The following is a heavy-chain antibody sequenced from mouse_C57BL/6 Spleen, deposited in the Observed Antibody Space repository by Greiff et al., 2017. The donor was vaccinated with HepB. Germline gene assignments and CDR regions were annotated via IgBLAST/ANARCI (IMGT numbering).Heavy chain of an antibody. J-gene: IGHJ4*01. V-gene: IGHV5-16*01. Sequence: EVKVVESEGGLVQPGSSMKLSCTASGFTFSDYYMAWVRQVPEKGLEWVANINYDGSSTYYLDSLKSRFIISRDNAKNILYLQMSSLKSEDTATYYCARSAYYSNYYAMDYWGQGTSVTVSS. CDR1: GFTFSDYY. CDR2: INYDGSST. D-gene: IGHD2-5*01. CDR3: ARSAYYSNYYAMDY.